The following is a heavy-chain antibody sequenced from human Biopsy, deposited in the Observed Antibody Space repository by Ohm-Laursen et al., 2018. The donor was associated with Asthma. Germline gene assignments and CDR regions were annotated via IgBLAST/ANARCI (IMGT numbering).Heavy chain of an antibody. CDR1: GFTFSDYY. D-gene: IGHD6-19*01. Sequence: SFRLSCAASGFTFSDYYMSWIRQAPGKGLEWISYINGKSNSIEYADSVKGRFTISRDNAKNSLYLQMNSLRAEDTAVYYCARDSYSSGLYDDFESWGQGTLVTVSS. CDR3: ARDSYSSGLYDDFES. V-gene: IGHV3-11*01. CDR2: INGKSNSI. J-gene: IGHJ4*02.